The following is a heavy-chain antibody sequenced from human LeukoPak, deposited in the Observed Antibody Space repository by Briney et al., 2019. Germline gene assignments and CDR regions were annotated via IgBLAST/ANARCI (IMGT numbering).Heavy chain of an antibody. CDR2: INPNSGDT. V-gene: IGHV1-2*02. CDR1: GYTFTGHY. D-gene: IGHD1-7*01. Sequence: ASVKVSCKASGYTFTGHYMHWVRQAPGQGLEWMGWINPNSGDTKYAQKFQGRVTMTRDTSISTACMELSRLSSDDTAVYYCVRETSKEDYWGQGTLVTVSS. J-gene: IGHJ4*02. CDR3: VRETSKEDY.